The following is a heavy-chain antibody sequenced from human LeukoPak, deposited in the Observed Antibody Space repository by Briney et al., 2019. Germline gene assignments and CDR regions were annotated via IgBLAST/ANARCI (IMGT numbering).Heavy chain of an antibody. V-gene: IGHV4-34*01. CDR3: ARGKLLRSSFAY. CDR1: GGSFSGYY. J-gene: IGHJ4*02. D-gene: IGHD5-12*01. Sequence: SETLSLTCAVYGGSFSGYYWSWIGQPPGKGLEWIGEINHSGSTNYNPSLKSRVTISVDTSKNQFSLKLSSVTAADTSVYYCARGKLLRSSFAYWGQGTLVTVSS. CDR2: INHSGST.